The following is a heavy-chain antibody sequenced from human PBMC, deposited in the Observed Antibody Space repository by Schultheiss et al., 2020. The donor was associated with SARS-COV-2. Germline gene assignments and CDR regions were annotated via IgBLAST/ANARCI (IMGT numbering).Heavy chain of an antibody. D-gene: IGHD3-22*01. J-gene: IGHJ3*02. Sequence: GESLKISCEASGFKFSDYYMNWIRQAPGKGLEWVSYISSSGTVIYYIDSVKGRFNISRDNAKNSLYLQMNSLRAEDTAVYYCASGSRYYYYAFDIWGQGTMVTVSS. CDR3: ASGSRYYYYAFDI. CDR1: GFKFSDYY. V-gene: IGHV3-11*01. CDR2: ISSSGTVI.